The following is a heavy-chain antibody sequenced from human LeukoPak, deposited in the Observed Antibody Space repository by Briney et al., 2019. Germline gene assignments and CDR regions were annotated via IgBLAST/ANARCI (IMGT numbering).Heavy chain of an antibody. CDR1: GGSISSSSYY. CDR2: IYYSGST. D-gene: IGHD3-22*01. CDR3: ARRITMIVVVDAFDI. V-gene: IGHV4-39*01. J-gene: IGHJ3*02. Sequence: SETLSLTCTVSGGSISSSSYYWGWIRQPPGKGLEWIGSIYYSGSTYYNPSLKSRVTISVDTSKNQFSLRLSSVTAADTAVYYCARRITMIVVVDAFDIWSQGTMVTVSS.